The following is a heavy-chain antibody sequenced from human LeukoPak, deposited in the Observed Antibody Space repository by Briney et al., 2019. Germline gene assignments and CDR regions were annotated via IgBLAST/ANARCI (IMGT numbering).Heavy chain of an antibody. D-gene: IGHD1-26*01. CDR1: GFDFSSFS. CDR2: ISGSSSTI. J-gene: IGHJ4*02. Sequence: PGGSLRLSCATSGFDFSSFSMNWVRQAPGKGLEWVSYISGSSSTIHYADSVKGRFTVSRDSARNSLYLQTNSLRDEDTALYYCARDLHSGAYTFDYWGQGTLVTASS. CDR3: ARDLHSGAYTFDY. V-gene: IGHV3-48*02.